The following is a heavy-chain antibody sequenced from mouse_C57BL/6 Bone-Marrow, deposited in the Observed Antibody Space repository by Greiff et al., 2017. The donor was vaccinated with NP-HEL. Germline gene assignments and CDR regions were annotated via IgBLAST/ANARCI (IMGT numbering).Heavy chain of an antibody. CDR3: ARVHYYGSSPYYFDY. V-gene: IGHV1-69*01. D-gene: IGHD1-1*01. CDR2: IDPSDSYT. Sequence: VQLQQPGAELVMPGASVKLSCKASGYTFTSYWMHWVKQRPGQGLEWIGEIDPSDSYTNYNQKFKGKSTLTVDKSSSTAYMQLSSLTSEDSPVYYCARVHYYGSSPYYFDYWGQGTTLTVSS. CDR1: GYTFTSYW. J-gene: IGHJ2*01.